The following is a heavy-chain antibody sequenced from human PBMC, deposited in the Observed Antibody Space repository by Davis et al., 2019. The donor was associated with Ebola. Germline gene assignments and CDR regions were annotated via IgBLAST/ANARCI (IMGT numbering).Heavy chain of an antibody. CDR2: INHSGST. J-gene: IGHJ6*02. CDR3: ASSTALRYFDWLSTYYYYGMDV. D-gene: IGHD3-9*01. CDR1: GGSFSGYY. V-gene: IGHV4-34*01. Sequence: GSLRLSCAVYGGSFSGYYWSWIRQPPGKGLEWIGEINHSGSTNYNPSLKSRVTISLDTSKNQFSLKLSSVTAADTAVYYCASSTALRYFDWLSTYYYYGMDVWGQGTTVTVTS.